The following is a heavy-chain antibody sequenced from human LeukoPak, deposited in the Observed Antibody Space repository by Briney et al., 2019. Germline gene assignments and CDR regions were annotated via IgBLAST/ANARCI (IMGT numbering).Heavy chain of an antibody. Sequence: GGSLRLSCAASGFTFSSYEMNWVRQAPGKGLEWVSYISSSGSTIYYADSVKGRFTISRDNARNSLYLQMDSLRAEDTALYYCARDSGSCTGCAFDLWGQGTMVTVSS. J-gene: IGHJ3*01. CDR2: ISSSGSTI. D-gene: IGHD2-15*01. CDR3: ARDSGSCTGCAFDL. V-gene: IGHV3-48*03. CDR1: GFTFSSYE.